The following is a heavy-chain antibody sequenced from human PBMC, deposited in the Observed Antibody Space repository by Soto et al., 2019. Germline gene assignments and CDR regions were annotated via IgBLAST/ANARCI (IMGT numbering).Heavy chain of an antibody. CDR2: INAGNGNT. D-gene: IGHD6-19*01. V-gene: IGHV1-3*01. CDR1: GYTFTSYA. J-gene: IGHJ3*02. CDR3: ARGSGWYGAFDI. Sequence: GASVKVSCKASGYTFTSYAMHWVRQAPGQRLEWMGWINAGNGNTKYSQKFQGRVTITRDTSASTAYMELSSLRSEDTAVYYCARGSGWYGAFDIWGQGTMVTVS.